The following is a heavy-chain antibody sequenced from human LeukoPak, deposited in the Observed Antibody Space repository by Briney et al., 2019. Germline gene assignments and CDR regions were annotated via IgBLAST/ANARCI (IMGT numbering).Heavy chain of an antibody. CDR3: ARDRYFQY. CDR1: GFTFNNYW. CDR2: IKQDGSEK. Sequence: PGGSLRLSCAASGFTFNNYWMSWVRQAPGKGLEWVANIKQDGSEKYYVDSVKGRFTISRDNAKNSLYLQMNSLRAEDTAVYYCARDRYFQYWGQGTLVTVSS. J-gene: IGHJ1*01. D-gene: IGHD1-14*01. V-gene: IGHV3-7*01.